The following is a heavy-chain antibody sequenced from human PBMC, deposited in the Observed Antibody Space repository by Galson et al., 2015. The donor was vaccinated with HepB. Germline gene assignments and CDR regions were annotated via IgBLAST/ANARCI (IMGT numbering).Heavy chain of an antibody. J-gene: IGHJ2*01. CDR1: GFTFTYYS. CDR3: ARVGSTSFIFGMNWYFDL. V-gene: IGHV3-21*01. Sequence: SLRLSCAASGFTFTYYSMNWVRQAPGKGLEWVSSISSSGTYIYYADSVEGRFTISRDNAKNSLYLQMNSLRAEDAAVYYCARVGSTSFIFGMNWYFDLWGRGTLVTVSS. CDR2: ISSSGTYI. D-gene: IGHD2-2*01.